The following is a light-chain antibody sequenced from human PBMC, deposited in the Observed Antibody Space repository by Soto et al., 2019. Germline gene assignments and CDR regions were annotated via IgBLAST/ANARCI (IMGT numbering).Light chain of an antibody. CDR2: SYD. CDR3: AAWDASLDGYV. J-gene: IGLJ1*01. CDR1: SSNLGDNT. Sequence: SVLTQPPSASGTPGQRVTISCSTSSSNLGDNTVNWYQHVPGTAPKLLIYSYDQRPSGVPDRCSGSKSGTSASVAISGLQSEDEADYYCAAWDASLDGYVFGTGTKVTVL. V-gene: IGLV1-44*01.